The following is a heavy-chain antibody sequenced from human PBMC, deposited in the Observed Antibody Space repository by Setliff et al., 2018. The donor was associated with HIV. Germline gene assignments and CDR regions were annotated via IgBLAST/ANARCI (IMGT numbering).Heavy chain of an antibody. CDR2: VFYTGFA. CDR3: ARQMPIPGIAITPVDY. V-gene: IGHV4-59*08. CDR1: GDSIRGYY. Sequence: LSLTCTVSGDSIRGYYWSWIRQPPGKGLEWMGYVFYTGFAAYNPSLKSRLTISVDTSKSQFSLTLTSATAADTAVYYCARQMPIPGIAITPVDYWGQGALVTVSS. J-gene: IGHJ4*02. D-gene: IGHD5-12*01.